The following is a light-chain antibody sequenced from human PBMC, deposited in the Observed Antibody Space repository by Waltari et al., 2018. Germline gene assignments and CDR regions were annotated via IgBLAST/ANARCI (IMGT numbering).Light chain of an antibody. V-gene: IGKV4-1*01. CDR3: QQYYRTPPT. CDR1: QTVLYSSNNKNF. CDR2: WAS. J-gene: IGKJ2*01. Sequence: DIVMTQSPDSLAVSLGERATINCKSSQTVLYSSNNKNFLAWYQQKAGQPPKLLSNWASTREFGVPDRFSGSGSGTDFTLTISSLQAEDVAVYYCQQYYRTPPTFGQGTKLEIK.